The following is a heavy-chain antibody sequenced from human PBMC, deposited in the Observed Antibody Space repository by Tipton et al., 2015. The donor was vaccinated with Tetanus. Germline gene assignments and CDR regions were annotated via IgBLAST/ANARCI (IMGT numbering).Heavy chain of an antibody. CDR3: VRDGGSSGWLAY. J-gene: IGHJ4*02. CDR1: GFIVSSHY. D-gene: IGHD6-19*01. Sequence: SLRLSCVASGFIVSSHYMSWVRQAPGKGLEWVSAMYSGGDTYYVDSVKGRFSISRDNAKNTLYLQMNSLRVEDTAVYYCVRDGGSSGWLAYWGQGTLVTVSS. V-gene: IGHV3-53*01. CDR2: MYSGGDT.